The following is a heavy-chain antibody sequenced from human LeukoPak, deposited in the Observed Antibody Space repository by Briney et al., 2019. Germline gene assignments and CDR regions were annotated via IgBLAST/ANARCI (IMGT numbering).Heavy chain of an antibody. CDR3: ARGPAWGSGEWYFDL. CDR2: IYYSGST. CDR1: GGSISSYY. D-gene: IGHD7-27*01. Sequence: SETLSLTCTVSGGSISSYYWSWIRQPPGKGLEWIGYIYYSGSTNYNPSLKSRVTISVDTSKNQFSLKLSSVTAADTAVYYCARGPAWGSGEWYFDLWGRGTLVTVSS. J-gene: IGHJ2*01. V-gene: IGHV4-59*01.